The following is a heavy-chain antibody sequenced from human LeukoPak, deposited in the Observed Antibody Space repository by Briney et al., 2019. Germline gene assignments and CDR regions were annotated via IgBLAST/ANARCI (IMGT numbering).Heavy chain of an antibody. CDR3: ARALEGHYYYYMDV. J-gene: IGHJ6*03. CDR2: ISSSSSYI. CDR1: GFTFSSYS. Sequence: GGSLRLSCAASGFTFSSYSMNWVRQAPGKGLEWVSSISSSSSYIYYADSVKGRFTISRDNAKNSLYLQMNSLRAEDTAVNYCARALEGHYYYYMDVWGKGTTVTVSS. V-gene: IGHV3-21*01.